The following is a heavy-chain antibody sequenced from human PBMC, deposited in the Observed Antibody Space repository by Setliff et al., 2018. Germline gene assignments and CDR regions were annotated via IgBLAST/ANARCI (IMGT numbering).Heavy chain of an antibody. CDR2: INDSGST. CDR3: ARGEFAPDY. Sequence: ETLSLTCAVYGGSLRRYYWSWIRQSPGKGLEWIGEINDSGSTNYSPSLKSRVSLSVDTSKNHISLNVTSVTAADTAVYFCARGEFAPDYWGQGMLVTVSS. CDR1: GGSLRRYY. V-gene: IGHV4-34*01. D-gene: IGHD3-10*01. J-gene: IGHJ4*02.